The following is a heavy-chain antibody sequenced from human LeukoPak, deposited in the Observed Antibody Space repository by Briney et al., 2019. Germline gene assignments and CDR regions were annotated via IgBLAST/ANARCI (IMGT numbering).Heavy chain of an antibody. CDR1: GGSISKSTYN. D-gene: IGHD3-22*01. CDR2: ISDSGTT. Sequence: SETLSLTCTVSGGSISKSTYNWGWIRQPPGKGLEWIGTISDSGTTYYNPSLKSRVTIAVDTSKNQLSLKLNSVTAADTAVYYCARDPMTSPYNWFDTWGQGTLVTVSS. CDR3: ARDPMTSPYNWFDT. J-gene: IGHJ5*02. V-gene: IGHV4-39*01.